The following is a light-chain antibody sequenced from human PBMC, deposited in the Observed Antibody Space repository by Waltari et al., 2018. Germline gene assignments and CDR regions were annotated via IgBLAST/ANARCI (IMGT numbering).Light chain of an antibody. V-gene: IGKV3-15*01. CDR3: QQYYDWSPWT. J-gene: IGKJ1*01. CDR2: AAS. CDR1: QSVNNK. Sequence: EIVMTQSPATLSVSPGERATLSCRASQSVNNKLAWYQKKPGQAPRLLIYAASTRATGVPARFSGSGSGTEFTLTITSMQSEDFAVYYCQQYYDWSPWTFGQGTKVEIK.